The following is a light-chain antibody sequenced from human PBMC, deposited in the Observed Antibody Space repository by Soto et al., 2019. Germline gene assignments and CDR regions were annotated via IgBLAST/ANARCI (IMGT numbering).Light chain of an antibody. V-gene: IGKV3-15*01. CDR2: RAS. J-gene: IGKJ2*01. CDR1: QSVRDN. CDR3: QHYNFWPHT. Sequence: EILLTQSPATLAVSPGEGATLSCRASQSVRDNLAWYQQKPCQAPRLLIYRASTRATGVPARFSGSGSGTEFTLTISSLQSEDVSVYFCQHYNFWPHTFGQGTKLEIK.